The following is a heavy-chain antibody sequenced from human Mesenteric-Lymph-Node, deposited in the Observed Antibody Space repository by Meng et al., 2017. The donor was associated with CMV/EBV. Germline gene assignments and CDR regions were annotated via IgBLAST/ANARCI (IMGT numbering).Heavy chain of an antibody. CDR2: IRYDGSIK. V-gene: IGHV3-30*02. CDR3: AKEGLMYCFDY. Sequence: GGSLRLSCEASGFTFSTYGMHWVRQAPGQGLEWVAFIRYDGSIKYYADSVKGRFTVSRDNSKNTLYLQMNSLRAEDTAVYYCAKEGLMYCFDYWGQGTLVTVSS. J-gene: IGHJ4*02. CDR1: GFTFSTYG. D-gene: IGHD3/OR15-3a*01.